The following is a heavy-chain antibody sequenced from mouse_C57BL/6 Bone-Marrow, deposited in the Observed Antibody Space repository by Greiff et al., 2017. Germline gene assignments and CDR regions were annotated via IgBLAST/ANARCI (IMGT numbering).Heavy chain of an antibody. D-gene: IGHD2-3*01. Sequence: EVQRVESGGGLVKPGGSLKLSCAASGFTFSSYAMCWVRQTPEKRLEWVATISDGGSYTYYPDNVKGRFTISRDNAKNNLYLQMSHLKSEDTAMYYCARDIYDGYYVGAMDYWGQGTSVTVSS. CDR2: ISDGGSYT. CDR3: ARDIYDGYYVGAMDY. V-gene: IGHV5-4*01. CDR1: GFTFSSYA. J-gene: IGHJ4*01.